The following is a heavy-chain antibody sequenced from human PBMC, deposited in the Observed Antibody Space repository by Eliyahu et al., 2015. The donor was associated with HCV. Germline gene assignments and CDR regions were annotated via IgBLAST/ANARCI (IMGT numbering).Heavy chain of an antibody. CDR2: IYYSGSX. D-gene: IGHD6-6*01. V-gene: IGHV4-39*01. J-gene: IGHJ5*02. CDR3: ARLYPIAARHDWFDP. Sequence: QLQLQESGPGLVKPSXTLSLTCTVSXGSISSSSYYWGWIRQPPGTGLEXIGXIYYSGSXYYNPSLKSRVTISVDTSKNQFSLKLSSVTAADTAVYYCARLYPIAARHDWFDPWGQGTLVTVSS. CDR1: XGSISSSSYY.